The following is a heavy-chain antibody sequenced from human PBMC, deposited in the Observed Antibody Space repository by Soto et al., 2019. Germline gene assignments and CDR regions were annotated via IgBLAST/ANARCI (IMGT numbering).Heavy chain of an antibody. Sequence: SGPTLVNPTQTLTLTCTFSGFSLSGGGVGVGWIRQPPGKALEWVALIYLNDDKRYSPSLKSRLTITKDTSKKQVVLTMTNMDPEDTATYYCAHKMDNVVWFGPWGRGTQVTVSS. CDR3: AHKMDNVVWFGP. J-gene: IGHJ5*02. V-gene: IGHV2-5*01. CDR2: IYLNDDK. D-gene: IGHD2-2*03. CDR1: GFSLSGGGVG.